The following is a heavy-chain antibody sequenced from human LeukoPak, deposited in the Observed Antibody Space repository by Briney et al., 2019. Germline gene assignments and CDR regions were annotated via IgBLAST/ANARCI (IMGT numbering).Heavy chain of an antibody. CDR3: ARGAVALAFDI. J-gene: IGHJ3*02. V-gene: IGHV3-13*04. CDR1: GFTFSSYD. D-gene: IGHD6-19*01. Sequence: PGGSLRLSCAASGFTFSSYDMHWVRQAPGKGLEWVSAICTAGDTYYPGSVKGRFTISRENAKNSLYLQMNSLRAGDTAVYYCARGAVALAFDIWGQGTMVTVSS. CDR2: ICTAGDT.